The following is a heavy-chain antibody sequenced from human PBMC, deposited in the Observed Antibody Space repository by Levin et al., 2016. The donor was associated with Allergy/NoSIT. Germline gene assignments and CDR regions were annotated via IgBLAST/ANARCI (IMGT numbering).Heavy chain of an antibody. CDR2: VSGSGSLT. J-gene: IGHJ6*02. Sequence: GESLKISCAASGFSFSTYAMNWVRQAPGKGLEWVSIVSGSGSLTYYADSVKGRFTISRDNSKNTLYLQMNSLRAEDTAVYYCAKEYVDSAMGNYYGLEVWGQGTTVTVSS. D-gene: IGHD5-18*01. CDR1: GFSFSTYA. CDR3: AKEYVDSAMGNYYGLEV. V-gene: IGHV3-23*01.